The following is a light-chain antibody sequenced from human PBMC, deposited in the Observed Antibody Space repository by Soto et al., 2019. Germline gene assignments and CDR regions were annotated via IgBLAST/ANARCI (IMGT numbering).Light chain of an antibody. CDR1: QSVSSSY. J-gene: IGKJ1*01. CDR3: QQYGSSPDT. CDR2: GAS. V-gene: IGKV3-20*01. Sequence: EIVLTQSPGTLSLSPGERATLSCRASQSVSSSYLAWYQQKPGQAPRLLIYGASSRATGIPDRFSGRGSGTDFTLTISRLEPEDFAVYYCQQYGSSPDTFGQGTKVAIK.